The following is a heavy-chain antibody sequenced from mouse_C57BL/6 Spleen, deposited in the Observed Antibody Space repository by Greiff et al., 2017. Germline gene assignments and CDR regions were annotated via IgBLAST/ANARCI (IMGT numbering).Heavy chain of an antibody. CDR2: IDPSDSYT. V-gene: IGHV1-59*01. D-gene: IGHD2-4*01. J-gene: IGHJ2*01. Sequence: QVQLQQPGAELVRPGTSVKLSCKASGYTFTSYWMHWVKQRPGQGLEWIGVIDPSDSYTNYNQKFKGKATLTVDTSSSTAYMQLSSLTTEDSAVYYCAIYYDYFDYWGQGTTLTVSS. CDR3: AIYYDYFDY. CDR1: GYTFTSYW.